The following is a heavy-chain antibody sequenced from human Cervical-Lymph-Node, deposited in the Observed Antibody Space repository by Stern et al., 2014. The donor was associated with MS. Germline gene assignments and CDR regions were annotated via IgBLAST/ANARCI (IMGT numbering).Heavy chain of an antibody. CDR3: AHRQKSGDNRAYDV. CDR2: IYWYDDK. D-gene: IGHD5-24*01. V-gene: IGHV2-5*01. Sequence: QVTLRESGPTLVKPTQTLTLTCTLSGFSLTASGVGVGWIRQPPGKALEWLGLIYWYDDKRYSNSPSLKNRLTITKDAFRNQVVLTLANVDPTDPATYYCAHRQKSGDNRAYDVWGQGTRVTVSS. J-gene: IGHJ3*01. CDR1: GFSLTASGVG.